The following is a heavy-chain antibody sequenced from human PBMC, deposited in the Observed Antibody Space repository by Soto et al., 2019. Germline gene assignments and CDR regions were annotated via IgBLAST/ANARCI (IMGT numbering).Heavy chain of an antibody. J-gene: IGHJ4*02. Sequence: QVQLVESGGGVVQPGRSLRLSCAASGFTFSSYAMHWVRQAPGKGLEWVAVISYDGSNKYYADSVKGRFTISRDNSKNTLYLQMNSLRAEDTAVYYCARVPKSRYSGDGLGTDYWGQGTLVTVSS. CDR1: GFTFSSYA. V-gene: IGHV3-30-3*01. CDR2: ISYDGSNK. CDR3: ARVPKSRYSGDGLGTDY. D-gene: IGHD5-12*01.